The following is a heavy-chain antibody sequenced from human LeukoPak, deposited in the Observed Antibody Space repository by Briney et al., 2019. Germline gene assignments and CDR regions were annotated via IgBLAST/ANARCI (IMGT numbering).Heavy chain of an antibody. J-gene: IGHJ6*03. Sequence: GGSLRLSCAASGFTLSSYWMSWVRQAPGKGLEWVANIKQDGSEKYYVDSVKGRFTISRDNAKNSLYLQMNSLRAEDTAVYYCASEFGESTSGIYYMDVWGKGTTVTVSS. CDR3: ASEFGESTSGIYYMDV. D-gene: IGHD3-10*01. CDR1: GFTLSSYW. V-gene: IGHV3-7*01. CDR2: IKQDGSEK.